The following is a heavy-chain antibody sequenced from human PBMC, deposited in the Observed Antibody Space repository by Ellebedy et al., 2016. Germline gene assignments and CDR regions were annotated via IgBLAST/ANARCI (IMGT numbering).Heavy chain of an antibody. CDR3: ASGRGFDF. CDR1: GFTFRNYA. CDR2: VTDSGSST. D-gene: IGHD2-15*01. V-gene: IGHV3-23*01. J-gene: IGHJ4*02. Sequence: GESLKISCAASGFTFRNYAMSWVRQAPGKGLEWLSTVTDSGSSTYYADSVKGRFTISRDNSKNTLYLLMNSLRAEDTAVYYCASGRGFDFWGQGTLVTVSS.